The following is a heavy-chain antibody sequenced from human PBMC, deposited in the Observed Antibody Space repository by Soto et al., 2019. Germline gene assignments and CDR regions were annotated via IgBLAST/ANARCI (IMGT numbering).Heavy chain of an antibody. CDR1: GYTFTSYG. V-gene: IGHV1-18*01. D-gene: IGHD6-19*01. Sequence: ASVKVSCKASGYTFTSYGISWVRQAPGQGLEWMGWISAYNGNTNYAQKLQGRVTMTTDTSTSTAYMELRSLRSDDTAVYYCARDNLYGSVAGDYYYGMDVWGQGTTVTVSS. J-gene: IGHJ6*02. CDR3: ARDNLYGSVAGDYYYGMDV. CDR2: ISAYNGNT.